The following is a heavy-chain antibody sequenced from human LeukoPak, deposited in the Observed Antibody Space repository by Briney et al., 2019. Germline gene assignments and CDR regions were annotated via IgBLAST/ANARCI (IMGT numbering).Heavy chain of an antibody. CDR1: GGSVSNTGSY. CDR2: IYYSGST. CDR3: AGTGTTQFDY. J-gene: IGHJ4*02. D-gene: IGHD1-1*01. Sequence: PSETLSLTCNVSGGSVSNTGSYWGWIRQPPGKGLEWIGYIYYSGSTNYNPSLKSRVTISVDTSKNQFSLKLSSVTAADTAVYYCAGTGTTQFDYWGQGNLVTVSS. V-gene: IGHV4-61*08.